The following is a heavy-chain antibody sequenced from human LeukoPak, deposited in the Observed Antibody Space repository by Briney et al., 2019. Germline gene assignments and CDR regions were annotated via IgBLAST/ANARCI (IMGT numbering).Heavy chain of an antibody. CDR3: ARGRRVGWLQPMHFDC. D-gene: IGHD5-24*01. V-gene: IGHV3-53*01. J-gene: IGHJ4*02. Sequence: GGSLRLSCAASGFTVSSNYMSWVRQAPGKGLEWVSVIYSGGSTYYADSVKGRFTISRDNSKNTLYLQMNSLRAEDTAVYYCARGRRVGWLQPMHFDCWGQGTLVTVSS. CDR2: IYSGGST. CDR1: GFTVSSNY.